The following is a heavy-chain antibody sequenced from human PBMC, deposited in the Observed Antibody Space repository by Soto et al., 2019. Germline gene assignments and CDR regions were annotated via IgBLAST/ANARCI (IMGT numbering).Heavy chain of an antibody. V-gene: IGHV3-23*01. CDR3: AKIRPEYNWNWGAFDI. D-gene: IGHD1-7*01. J-gene: IGHJ3*02. CDR2: ISGSGGST. Sequence: PGGSLRLSCAASGFTFSSYAMSWVRQAPGKGLEWVSAISGSGGSTYYADSVKGRFTISRDNSKNTLYLQMNSLRAEDTAVYYCAKIRPEYNWNWGAFDIWGQGTMVTVSS. CDR1: GFTFSSYA.